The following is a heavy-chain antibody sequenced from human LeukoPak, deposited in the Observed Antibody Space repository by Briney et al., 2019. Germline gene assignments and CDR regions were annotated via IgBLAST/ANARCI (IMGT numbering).Heavy chain of an antibody. Sequence: SETLSLTCAVSGYSISSGYYWGWIRQPPGQGLEWIGIIYHSGSTYYNPSLKSRVTISVDTSKNQFSLKLSSVTAADTAVYYCAREARGGAARFDYWGQGTLVTVSS. D-gene: IGHD3-16*01. CDR2: IYHSGST. V-gene: IGHV4-38-2*02. J-gene: IGHJ4*02. CDR3: AREARGGAARFDY. CDR1: GYSISSGYY.